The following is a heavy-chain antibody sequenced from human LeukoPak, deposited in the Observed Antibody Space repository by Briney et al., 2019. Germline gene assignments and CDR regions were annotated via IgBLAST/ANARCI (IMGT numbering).Heavy chain of an antibody. CDR1: GGSFSGYY. D-gene: IGHD1-26*01. V-gene: IGHV4-59*01. CDR3: ARERRSGSYYYFDY. Sequence: SETLSLTCAVYGGSFSGYYWSWIRQPPGKGLEWIGYIYYNGSTNYNPSLKSRVTISVDTSKNQFSLKLSSVTAADTAMYYCARERRSGSYYYFDYWGQGTLVTVSS. CDR2: IYYNGST. J-gene: IGHJ4*02.